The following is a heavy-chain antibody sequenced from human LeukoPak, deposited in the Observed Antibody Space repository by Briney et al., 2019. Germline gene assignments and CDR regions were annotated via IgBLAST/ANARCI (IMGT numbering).Heavy chain of an antibody. CDR3: VLYYDYRSGYYTGVEH. D-gene: IGHD3-3*01. J-gene: IGHJ1*01. V-gene: IGHV3-7*01. Sequence: GGSLRLSCAASGFTSSTFWLGWVRPSPGQGLEWVANIMPGGSEGYYEDSVKGPVTISRANAKNSLVLKMNSPKGKGAAYLYSVLYYDYRSGYYTGVEHGGQGSLVTVPS. CDR2: IMPGGSEG. CDR1: GFTSSTFW.